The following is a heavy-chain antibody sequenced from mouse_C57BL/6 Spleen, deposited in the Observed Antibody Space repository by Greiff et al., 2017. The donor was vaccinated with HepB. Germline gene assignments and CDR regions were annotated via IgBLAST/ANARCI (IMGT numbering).Heavy chain of an antibody. V-gene: IGHV14-1*01. CDR1: GFNIKDYY. J-gene: IGHJ3*01. CDR2: IDPEDGDT. CDR3: TTFPYDAWVAY. Sequence: EVQLQQSGAELVRPGASVKLSCTASGFNIKDYYMHWVKQRPEQGLEWIGRIDPEDGDTEYAPKFQGKATMTADTSSNTAYLQLSSLTSEDTAVSYCTTFPYDAWVAYWGQGTLVTVSA. D-gene: IGHD2-3*01.